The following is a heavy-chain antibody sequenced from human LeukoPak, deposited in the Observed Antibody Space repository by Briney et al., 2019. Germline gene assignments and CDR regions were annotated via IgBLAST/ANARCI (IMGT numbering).Heavy chain of an antibody. J-gene: IGHJ4*02. V-gene: IGHV3-23*01. D-gene: IGHD5-12*01. CDR3: AKCGNSGCHLIDY. CDR2: ISGRTGST. CDR1: ELTFSNYA. Sequence: GGSLRLSCAASELTFSNYAMSWVRQAPGKGLEWVSAISGRTGSTYYSDSVKGRFTISRDNSKSTLYLQMDSLRAEDTAVYYCAKCGNSGCHLIDYWGQGTLVTVSS.